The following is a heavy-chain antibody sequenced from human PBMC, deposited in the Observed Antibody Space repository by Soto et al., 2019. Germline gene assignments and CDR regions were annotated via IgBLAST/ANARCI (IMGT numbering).Heavy chain of an antibody. CDR3: ARPPIQSAWNDGFDI. V-gene: IGHV3-30-3*01. Sequence: QVQLVESGGGVVQPGRSLRLSCVAFGFTLDDYSLHWVRQAPGKGLEWVSLISYDGNTQYYADSVKGRFTISRDSAKNTLFLEVTSLRPEDTAVYYCARPPIQSAWNDGFDIWGRGTMVTVSS. J-gene: IGHJ3*02. CDR1: GFTLDDYS. CDR2: ISYDGNTQ. D-gene: IGHD1-1*01.